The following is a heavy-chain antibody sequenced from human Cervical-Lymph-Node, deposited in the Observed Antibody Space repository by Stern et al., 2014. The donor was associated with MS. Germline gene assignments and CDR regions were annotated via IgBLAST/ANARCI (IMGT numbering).Heavy chain of an antibody. CDR1: GGSVISGNW. Sequence: QLQLQESGPGLVKPSGTLSLTCAVSGGSVISGNWWSWVRQPPRKGLEWIWEIFHRETTNFNPSFKSRVPISIDKSQNQFSLKLTSVTAADTAVYYCARDKGYSSSLGYWFDPWGQGTLVTVSS. V-gene: IGHV4-4*02. CDR3: ARDKGYSSSLGYWFDP. CDR2: IFHRETT. D-gene: IGHD6-19*01. J-gene: IGHJ5*02.